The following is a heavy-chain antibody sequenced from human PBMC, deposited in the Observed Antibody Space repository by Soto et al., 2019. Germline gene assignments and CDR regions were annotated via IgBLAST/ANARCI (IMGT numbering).Heavy chain of an antibody. V-gene: IGHV3-48*02. CDR2: ISSSSSTI. D-gene: IGHD3-3*01. CDR1: GFTFSSYS. J-gene: IGHJ3*02. CDR3: AREGYDFWIGYPYDAFDI. Sequence: EVQLVESGGGLVQPGGSLRLSCAASGFTFSSYSMNWVRQAPGKGLEWVSYISSSSSTIYYADSVKGRFTISRDNDKNSLYLQMNSLRDEDTAVYYCAREGYDFWIGYPYDAFDIWGQGTMVTVSS.